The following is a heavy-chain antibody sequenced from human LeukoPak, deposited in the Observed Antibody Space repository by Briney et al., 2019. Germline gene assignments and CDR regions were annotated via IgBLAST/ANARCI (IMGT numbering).Heavy chain of an antibody. V-gene: IGHV3-64*04. D-gene: IGHD1-1*01. CDR2: IDIHGGGT. Sequence: GGSLRLSCSGSGFTFSRYAMHWARQAPGKGLEYVSAIDIHGGGTYYADSVKGRFTISRDNAKNSLFLRMSSLRVEDTAVYYCARPRTAWSSHWYFEVWGRGTLVTVSS. CDR3: ARPRTAWSSHWYFEV. J-gene: IGHJ2*01. CDR1: GFTFSRYA.